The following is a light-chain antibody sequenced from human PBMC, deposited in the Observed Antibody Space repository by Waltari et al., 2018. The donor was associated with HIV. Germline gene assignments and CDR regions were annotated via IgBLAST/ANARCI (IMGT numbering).Light chain of an antibody. V-gene: IGKV3-15*01. CDR1: QNVSTS. Sequence: IVMTQSPATQSVSPGETTTLSCRASQNVSTSLAWFQHNSGQSPRLLIYGASSRAEGVPNKFSGSGSGTDFSLTISNLQSEDFAIYYCQQYFKWPSITFGQGTRLDI. CDR3: QQYFKWPSIT. J-gene: IGKJ5*01. CDR2: GAS.